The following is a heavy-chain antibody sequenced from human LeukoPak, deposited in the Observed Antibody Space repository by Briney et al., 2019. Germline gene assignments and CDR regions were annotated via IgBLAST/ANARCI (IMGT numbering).Heavy chain of an antibody. D-gene: IGHD3-3*01. CDR3: ARDVDFWSGYLGAFDI. CDR2: ISAYNGNT. J-gene: IGHJ3*02. V-gene: IGHV1-18*01. Sequence: GASVKVSCKASGGTFSSYAISWVRQAPGQGLEWMGWISAYNGNTNYAQKLQGRVTMTTDTSTSTAYMELRSLRSDDTAVYYCARDVDFWSGYLGAFDIWGQGTMVTVSS. CDR1: GGTFSSYA.